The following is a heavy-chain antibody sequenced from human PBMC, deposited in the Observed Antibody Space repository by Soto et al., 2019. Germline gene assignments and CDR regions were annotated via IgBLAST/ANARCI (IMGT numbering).Heavy chain of an antibody. CDR3: ASLVRQHLPPLGA. CDR1: GFTFSDSY. D-gene: IGHD6-13*01. CDR2: ITYSGVQT. J-gene: IGHJ5*02. V-gene: IGHV3-11*06. Sequence: QVHLVESGGCLVKPGGSLRLSCAASGFTFSDSYMTWIRQAPGKGLEWVSFITYSGVQTRYADSVKGRFTISRDNAKNSLYLQMNSLRPEDTAVYYCASLVRQHLPPLGAWGQGTLVIVS.